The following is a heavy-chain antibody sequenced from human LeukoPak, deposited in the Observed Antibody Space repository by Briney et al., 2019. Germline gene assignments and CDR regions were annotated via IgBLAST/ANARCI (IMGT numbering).Heavy chain of an antibody. V-gene: IGHV3-7*01. CDR2: INQDGSEK. D-gene: IGHD1-26*01. CDR1: GFTFSNYW. J-gene: IGHJ4*02. CDR3: ARSRVVATTSPLDY. Sequence: GGSLRLSCAASGFTFSNYWMSWVRQAPGKGLEWVAHINQDGSEKYYVDSVKGRFTISRDNAKNSVYLQMNSLRAEDTAVYYCARSRVVATTSPLDYWGQGTLVTVSS.